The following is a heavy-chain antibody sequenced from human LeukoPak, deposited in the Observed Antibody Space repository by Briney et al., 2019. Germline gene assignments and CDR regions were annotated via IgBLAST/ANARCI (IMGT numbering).Heavy chain of an antibody. J-gene: IGHJ4*02. V-gene: IGHV3-48*03. CDR1: GFTFSNYE. D-gene: IGHD1-26*01. CDR2: IRSSGSTI. CDR3: ARDRGYGGLY. Sequence: GGSLRLSCAASGFTFSNYEMNWVRQAPGKGLEWVSYIRSSGSTIYYADSVKGRFTISRDNAKNSLYLQMNSLRAEDTAVYYCARDRGYGGLYWGQGTLVTVSS.